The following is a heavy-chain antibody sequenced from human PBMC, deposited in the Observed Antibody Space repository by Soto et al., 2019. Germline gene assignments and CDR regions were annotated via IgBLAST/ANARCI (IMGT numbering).Heavy chain of an antibody. CDR3: VRGDGDYYDGNGYLGRH. CDR1: GFTFSTYW. Sequence: EVQLVESGGGLVQPGGSLRLSCAASGFTFSTYWMHWVRQAPGKGLVWVSRIKNDGSGTYYVDSVEGRFTISRDNAKNTLYLQIHSLRAEDTAVYYCVRGDGDYYDGNGYLGRHWGQGTLVTVSS. D-gene: IGHD3-22*01. CDR2: IKNDGSGT. V-gene: IGHV3-74*01. J-gene: IGHJ4*02.